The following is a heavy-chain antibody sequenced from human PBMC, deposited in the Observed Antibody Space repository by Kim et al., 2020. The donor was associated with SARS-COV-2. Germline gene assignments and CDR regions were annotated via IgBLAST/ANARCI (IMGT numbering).Heavy chain of an antibody. D-gene: IGHD3-16*01. CDR1: GLTFSNYA. J-gene: IGHJ4*02. V-gene: IGHV3-23*01. CDR2: ISGSGDTT. Sequence: GGSLRLSCAASGLTFSNYAMSWVRQAPGKGLEWVSSISGSGDTTNYADSVKGRFTISRDNSKNTLYLQMNSLRAEDTAVYFCAKLIGVDANYWGQGTLVTVSP. CDR3: AKLIGVDANY.